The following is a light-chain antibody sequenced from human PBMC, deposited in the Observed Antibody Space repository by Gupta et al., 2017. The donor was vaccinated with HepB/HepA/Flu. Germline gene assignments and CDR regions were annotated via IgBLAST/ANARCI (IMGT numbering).Light chain of an antibody. CDR2: EVT. CDR3: FSYAGSGSYV. J-gene: IGLJ1*01. CDR1: GNDVGNYNL. Sequence: SALTQPASVSGSPGQSLTISCTGTGNDVGNYNLVSLYQQHPGKAPKLIIYEVTKRPTGVSNRFSGSKSGNTASLTISGLQAEDDADYYCFSYAGSGSYVFGVGTKVTVL. V-gene: IGLV2-23*02.